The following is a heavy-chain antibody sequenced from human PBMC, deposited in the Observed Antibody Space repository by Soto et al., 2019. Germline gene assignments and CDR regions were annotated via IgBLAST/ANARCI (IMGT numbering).Heavy chain of an antibody. CDR2: VTATAESA. CDR1: GFNFDAYA. J-gene: IGHJ5*02. Sequence: PGGSLRLSCTPFGFNFDAYAMSWVRQAPGKGLEWVSAVTATAESAYYTDSVRGRFIITRDNSDNMLYLQMSSLRVEDTAIYFCARGRYYDSPQDLGGRGTQVTVS. CDR3: ARGRYYDSPQDL. V-gene: IGHV3-23*01. D-gene: IGHD3-10*01.